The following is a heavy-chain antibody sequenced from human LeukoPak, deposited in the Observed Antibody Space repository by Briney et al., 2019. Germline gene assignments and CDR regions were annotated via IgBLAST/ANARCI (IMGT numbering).Heavy chain of an antibody. D-gene: IGHD3-10*01. J-gene: IGHJ4*02. CDR1: GFTFGDYA. Sequence: GGSLRLSCTASGFTFGDYAMRWVRQAPGKGREWVGFIRSKAYGGTTEYAASVKGRFTISRDDSKSIAYLQMNSLKTEDTAVYYCTRGGGQLWFGEFSDYWGQGTLVTVSS. V-gene: IGHV3-49*04. CDR2: IRSKAYGGTT. CDR3: TRGGGQLWFGEFSDY.